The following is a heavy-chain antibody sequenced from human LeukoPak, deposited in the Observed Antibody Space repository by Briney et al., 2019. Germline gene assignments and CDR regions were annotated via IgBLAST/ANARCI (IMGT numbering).Heavy chain of an antibody. J-gene: IGHJ5*02. CDR2: IYYSGST. Sequence: SETLSLTCTVSGASIRTYYWSWSRQSPGEGLEWIGYIYYSGSTNYNPSLESRVAMSVDTSKNQFSLRLSSVTAADTAIYYCARRYSSSWYVGFFDPWGQGTLVTVSS. CDR3: ARRYSSSWYVGFFDP. D-gene: IGHD6-13*01. CDR1: GASIRTYY. V-gene: IGHV4-59*08.